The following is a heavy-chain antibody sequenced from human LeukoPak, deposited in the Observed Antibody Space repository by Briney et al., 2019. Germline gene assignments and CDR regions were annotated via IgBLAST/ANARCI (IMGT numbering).Heavy chain of an antibody. J-gene: IGHJ6*02. CDR3: ARDVAFENGELYYYFGMDV. V-gene: IGHV1-69*04. Sequence: SVEVSCKASGGTFSSYAISWVRQAPGQGLEWMGRIIPMLGMTNYAQKFQGRVTITADKSTSTAYMELSSLRSEDTAVYYCARDVAFENGELYYYFGMDVWGQGTTVIVSS. CDR1: GGTFSSYA. D-gene: IGHD2-15*01. CDR2: IIPMLGMT.